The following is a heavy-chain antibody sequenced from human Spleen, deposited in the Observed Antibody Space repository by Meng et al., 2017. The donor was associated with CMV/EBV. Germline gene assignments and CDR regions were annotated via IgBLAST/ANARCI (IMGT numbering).Heavy chain of an antibody. Sequence: LSLTCAASGFTFSTYSMTWVRQAPGKGLEWVSAISHSDGSTFYRNSVRGRFTISRHNSKNTLYLQMNSLRAEDTAVYYCARVDYGGDYFDYWGRGTLGTVSS. CDR3: ARVDYGGDYFDY. J-gene: IGHJ4*02. V-gene: IGHV3-23*01. D-gene: IGHD4-23*01. CDR2: ISHSDGST. CDR1: GFTFSTYS.